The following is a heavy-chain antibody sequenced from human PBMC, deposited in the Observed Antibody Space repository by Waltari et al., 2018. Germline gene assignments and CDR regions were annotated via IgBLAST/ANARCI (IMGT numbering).Heavy chain of an antibody. CDR2: INHRGST. Sequence: QVQLQQWGAGLLKPSETLSLTCAVYGGSFSGYYWSWIRQPPGKGLEWIGEINHRGSTNYNPSLKSRVTISVDTSKNQFSLKLSSVTAADTAVYYCALLIVGAYDAFDIWGQGSMVTVSS. D-gene: IGHD1-26*01. CDR3: ALLIVGAYDAFDI. CDR1: GGSFSGYY. J-gene: IGHJ3*02. V-gene: IGHV4-34*01.